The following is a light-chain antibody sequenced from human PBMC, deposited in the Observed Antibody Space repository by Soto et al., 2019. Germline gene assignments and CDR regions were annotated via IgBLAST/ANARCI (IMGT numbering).Light chain of an antibody. CDR3: QSYDSSTVV. CDR2: EDN. J-gene: IGLJ2*01. Sequence: NFMLTQPHSGSESPGKTVTISCTGSSGSIASNYVQWYQQRPGSAPTTVIYEDNQRPSGVPDRFSGSIDSSSNSASLTISGLKTEDEADYSCQSYDSSTVVFGGGTKLTVL. V-gene: IGLV6-57*02. CDR1: SGSIASNY.